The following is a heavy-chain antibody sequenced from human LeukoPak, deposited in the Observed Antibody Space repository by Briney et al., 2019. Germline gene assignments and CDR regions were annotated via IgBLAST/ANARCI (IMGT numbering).Heavy chain of an antibody. CDR3: ARDFNGSGWND. D-gene: IGHD6-19*01. CDR1: GFTFSSYG. J-gene: IGHJ4*02. Sequence: GGSLRLSCAASGFTFSSYGMHWVRQAPGKGLEWVAVIWYDGSNKYYADSVKGRFTISRDNSKNTLYLQMNSLRAEDTSGYYCARDFNGSGWNDWGQGTLVNVSS. CDR2: IWYDGSNK. V-gene: IGHV3-33*01.